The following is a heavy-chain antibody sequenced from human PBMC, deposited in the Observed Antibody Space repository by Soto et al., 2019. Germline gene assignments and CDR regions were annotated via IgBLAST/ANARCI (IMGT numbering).Heavy chain of an antibody. CDR2: IYHSGST. J-gene: IGHJ4*02. Sequence: QLQLQESGSGLVKPSQTLSLTCAVSGGSISSGGYSWSWIRQPPGKGLEWIGYIYHSGSTYYNPSLKSRVTIAVDRSKNQFSLKLSSVTAADTAVYYCARGRGDGYKYHFDYWGQGTLVTVSS. CDR1: GGSISSGGYS. D-gene: IGHD5-12*01. V-gene: IGHV4-30-2*01. CDR3: ARGRGDGYKYHFDY.